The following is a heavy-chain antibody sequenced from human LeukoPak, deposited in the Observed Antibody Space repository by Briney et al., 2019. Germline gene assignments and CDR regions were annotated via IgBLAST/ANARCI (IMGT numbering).Heavy chain of an antibody. J-gene: IGHJ4*02. CDR1: GFTFSSYG. CDR2: IWYDGSNK. V-gene: IGHV3-33*01. Sequence: GRSLRLSCAASGFTFSSYGMHWVRQAPGKGLEWVAVIWYDGSNKYYADSVKGRFTISRDNSKNTLYLQMNSLRAEDTAVYYCARLGGYSSGWWYFDYWGQGTLVTVSS. D-gene: IGHD6-19*01. CDR3: ARLGGYSSGWWYFDY.